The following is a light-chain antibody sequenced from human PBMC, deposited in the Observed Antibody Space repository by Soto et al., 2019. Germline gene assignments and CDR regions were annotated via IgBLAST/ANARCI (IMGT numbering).Light chain of an antibody. CDR1: QSISSN. Sequence: EIVMTQSPATLSVSPGERATLSCRASQSISSNLAWYKQKPGQAPRLLMYAASTRATGIPARFSGSGSGTKFTLTISRLQSEDFAVYCCPQYNNRPRTFCQGTRVEIK. J-gene: IGKJ1*01. CDR3: PQYNNRPRT. V-gene: IGKV3-15*01. CDR2: AAS.